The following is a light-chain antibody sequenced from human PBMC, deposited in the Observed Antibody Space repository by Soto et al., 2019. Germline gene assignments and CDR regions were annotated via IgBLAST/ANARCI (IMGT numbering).Light chain of an antibody. V-gene: IGKV3D-15*01. CDR1: QSVSSN. CDR3: QQYNNWPPYT. J-gene: IGKJ2*01. Sequence: EVVMTQSPGTLSVSPGERATLSCRASQSVSSNLAWYQQKPGQGPRLLIYGASTRATGIPARFSGSGSGTEFTLTISSLQSEDFAVYYCQQYNNWPPYTFGQGTKLEIK. CDR2: GAS.